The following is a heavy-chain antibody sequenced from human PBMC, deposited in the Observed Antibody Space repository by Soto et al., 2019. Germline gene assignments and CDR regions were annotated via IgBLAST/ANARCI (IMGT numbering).Heavy chain of an antibody. J-gene: IGHJ4*02. CDR2: IDPRDSRT. Sequence: GDSLKISCEASGYMFPIYHISWVRQMPGKGLEWVGKIDPRDSRTMYRPSSRARITISVDKSINTAYLEWGRLKASDTAMYYCARHDSNGAFDCWGQGTQVTVSS. D-gene: IGHD2-8*01. CDR3: ARHDSNGAFDC. CDR1: GYMFPIYH. V-gene: IGHV5-10-1*01.